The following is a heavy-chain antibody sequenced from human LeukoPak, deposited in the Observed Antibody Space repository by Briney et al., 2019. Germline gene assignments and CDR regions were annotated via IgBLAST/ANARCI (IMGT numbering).Heavy chain of an antibody. V-gene: IGHV3-49*03. J-gene: IGHJ4*02. CDR2: IRSKAYGGTT. Sequence: GGSLRLSCTASGFTFGDYAMSWFRQAPGKGLEWVGFIRSKAYGGTTEYAASVKGRFTISRDDSKSIAYLQMNSLKTEDTAVYYCTISEYGDYDLYYFDYWGQGTLVTVSS. D-gene: IGHD4-17*01. CDR1: GFTFGDYA. CDR3: TISEYGDYDLYYFDY.